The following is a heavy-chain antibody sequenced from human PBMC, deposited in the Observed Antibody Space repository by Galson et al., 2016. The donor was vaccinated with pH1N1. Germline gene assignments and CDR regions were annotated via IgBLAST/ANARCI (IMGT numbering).Heavy chain of an antibody. J-gene: IGHJ6*03. CDR2: INWKSNNI. V-gene: IGHV3-9*01. CDR3: VKDFKGHFYYMDV. CDR1: GFRFDDYA. Sequence: SLRLSCAASGFRFDDYAMHWVRQAPGKGLEWVSGINWKSNNIVYADSVKGRFSISRDTAKRSLFLEMNSLRVEDTALYYCVKDFKGHFYYMDVWGKGTTVTVSS.